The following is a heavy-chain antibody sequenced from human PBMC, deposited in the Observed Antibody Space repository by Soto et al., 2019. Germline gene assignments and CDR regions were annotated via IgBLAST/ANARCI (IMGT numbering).Heavy chain of an antibody. CDR1: GGSISSGVYY. V-gene: IGHV4-31*03. D-gene: IGHD6-6*01. Sequence: SSETLSLTCTVSGGSISSGVYYWSWIRHHPGKGLEWTGYIYYSGRTYYNPSLHSRVSIAVDTTENQFSLKLTSVTAADTSVYYCARGSFSSSSSWFDPWGRGTLVTVSS. CDR2: IYYSGRT. CDR3: ARGSFSSSSSWFDP. J-gene: IGHJ5*02.